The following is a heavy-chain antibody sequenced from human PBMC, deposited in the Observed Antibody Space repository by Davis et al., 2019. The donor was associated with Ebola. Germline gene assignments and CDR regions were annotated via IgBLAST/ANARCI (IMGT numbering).Heavy chain of an antibody. J-gene: IGHJ3*02. CDR3: ARDVVVHDAFDI. CDR2: MNPNSGNT. Sequence: ASVQVSCKASGYTFTSYDINWVRQATGQGLEWMGWMNPNSGNTGYAQKFQDRVTMTRNTSISTAYMELSSLRSEDTAVYYCARDVVVHDAFDIWGQGTMVTVSS. V-gene: IGHV1-8*01. D-gene: IGHD2-15*01. CDR1: GYTFTSYD.